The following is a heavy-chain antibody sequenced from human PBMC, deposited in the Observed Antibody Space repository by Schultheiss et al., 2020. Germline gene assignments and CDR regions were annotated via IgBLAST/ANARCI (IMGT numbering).Heavy chain of an antibody. V-gene: IGHV4-61*08. CDR1: GGSISSGGYY. J-gene: IGHJ5*02. Sequence: SETLSLTCTVSGGSISSGGYYWSWIRQHPGKGLEWIGYIYYSGSTNYNPSLKSRVTISVDTSKNQFSLKLSSVTAADTAVYYCATEAGPINWFDPWGQGTLVTVSS. D-gene: IGHD5-24*01. CDR3: ATEAGPINWFDP. CDR2: IYYSGST.